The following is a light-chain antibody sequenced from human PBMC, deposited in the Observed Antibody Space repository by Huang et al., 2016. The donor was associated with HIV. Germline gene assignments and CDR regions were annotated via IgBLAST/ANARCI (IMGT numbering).Light chain of an antibody. CDR3: QHQWT. V-gene: IGKV1-5*03. Sequence: DIQVTQSPSTLSAFVGDRVNITCRTSQRISTWLAWYQQRPEKVPNLLISKASNLETWVPSRFSGNGSVTEFTLTINGLQPDDLATYYCQHQWTFGQGTKVEIK. CDR2: KAS. J-gene: IGKJ1*01. CDR1: QRISTW.